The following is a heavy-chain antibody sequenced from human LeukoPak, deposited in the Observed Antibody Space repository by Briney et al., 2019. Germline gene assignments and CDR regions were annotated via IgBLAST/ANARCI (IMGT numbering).Heavy chain of an antibody. D-gene: IGHD6-25*01. Sequence: VGALRLSCVASGFTFSSYSMNWVRQAPGEGLEWVSSISSMISYIYYTDSVKGRFSISRDNATNALYMQMNSMRAEETAVYYTARSAARTYYWGEGALVTASS. CDR2: ISSMISYI. CDR1: GFTFSSYS. J-gene: IGHJ4*02. CDR3: ARSAARTYY. V-gene: IGHV3-21*01.